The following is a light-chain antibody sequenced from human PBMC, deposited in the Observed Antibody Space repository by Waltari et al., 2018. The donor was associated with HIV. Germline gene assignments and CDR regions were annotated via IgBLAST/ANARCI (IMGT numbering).Light chain of an antibody. CDR3: AAWDDSLKGVI. CDR1: NSNIGSNP. J-gene: IGLJ2*01. Sequence: QSVPTQPPSASGTPGQRVTISCSGSNSNIGSNPVNWYQQLPETAPKLLIKSSNQRPSGVPDRFSASKSGTSASLAISGLQSEDESDYYCAAWDDSLKGVIFGGGTKLTVL. CDR2: SSN. V-gene: IGLV1-44*01.